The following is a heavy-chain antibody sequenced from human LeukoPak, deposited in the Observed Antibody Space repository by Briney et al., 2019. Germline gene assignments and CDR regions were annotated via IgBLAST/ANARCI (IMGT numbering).Heavy chain of an antibody. V-gene: IGHV3-23*01. Sequence: GGSLRLSCAASGFTFSSYGMSWVRQAPGKGLEWVSAISGSGGSTYYADSVKGRFTISRDNSKNTLYLQMNSLRAEDTAVYYCARDNSGITIFGVIPNYYYYMDVWGKGTTVTVSS. D-gene: IGHD3-3*01. CDR2: ISGSGGST. J-gene: IGHJ6*03. CDR3: ARDNSGITIFGVIPNYYYYMDV. CDR1: GFTFSSYG.